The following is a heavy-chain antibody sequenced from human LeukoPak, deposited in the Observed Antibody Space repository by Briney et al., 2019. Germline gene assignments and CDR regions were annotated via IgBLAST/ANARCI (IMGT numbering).Heavy chain of an antibody. Sequence: APVKVSCKASGYTFTSYGISWVRQAPGQGLEWMGWISAYHGNTNYAQKLQGRVTMTTDTSTSTAYMELRSLRSDDTAVYYCARAGGVVPVDWFDPWGQGTLVTVSS. J-gene: IGHJ5*02. CDR2: ISAYHGNT. D-gene: IGHD2-2*01. CDR3: ARAGGVVPVDWFDP. CDR1: GYTFTSYG. V-gene: IGHV1-18*01.